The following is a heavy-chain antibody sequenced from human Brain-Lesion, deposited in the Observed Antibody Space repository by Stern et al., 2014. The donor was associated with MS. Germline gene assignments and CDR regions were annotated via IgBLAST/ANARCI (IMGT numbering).Heavy chain of an antibody. D-gene: IGHD1-26*01. Sequence: QVQLQESGPGLVKPSDTLSLTCTVSGGSISSSTYYWAWIRPPPGKGLEWIGNIYYSGITYYHPFLTSRITTSVEPTRNQFFLKLISVTAADPAIYYCARHDSVPRPSQLYSARDRGPGYFDYWGQGTLVTVSS. V-gene: IGHV4-39*01. CDR2: IYYSGIT. J-gene: IGHJ4*02. CDR1: GGSISSSTYY. CDR3: ARHDSVPRPSQLYSARDRGPGYFDY.